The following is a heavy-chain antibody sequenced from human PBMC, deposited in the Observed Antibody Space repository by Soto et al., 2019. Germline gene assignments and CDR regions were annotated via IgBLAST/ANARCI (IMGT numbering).Heavy chain of an antibody. CDR3: AREQWLPQYYFDY. CDR1: GFTFSSYW. J-gene: IGHJ4*02. CDR2: IKQDGSEK. D-gene: IGHD6-19*01. V-gene: IGHV3-7*03. Sequence: EVQLVESGGGLVQPGGSLRLSCAASGFTFSSYWMSWVRQAPGKGLEWVANIKQDGSEKYYVDSVKGRFTISRDNAKNSLCLQMNGLRAEDTAVYYCAREQWLPQYYFDYWGQGPLVTVSS.